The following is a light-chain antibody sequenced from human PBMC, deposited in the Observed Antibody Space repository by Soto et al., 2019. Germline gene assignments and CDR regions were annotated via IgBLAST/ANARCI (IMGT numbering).Light chain of an antibody. CDR1: QSVSNY. V-gene: IGKV3-11*01. J-gene: IGKJ2*01. CDR3: QQRSNWPLYT. CDR2: DAF. Sequence: EIVLTQSPVTLSLFPGARATLSGRASQSVSNYLAWYQQKPGQAPRLLIYDAFKRATGIPDRFSGSGSGTDFTLTISSLEPEDFAVYFCQQRSNWPLYTFGQGTKLEIK.